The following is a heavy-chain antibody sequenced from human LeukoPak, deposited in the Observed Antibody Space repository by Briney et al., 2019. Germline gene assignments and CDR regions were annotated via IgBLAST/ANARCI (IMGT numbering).Heavy chain of an antibody. J-gene: IGHJ5*02. V-gene: IGHV3-7*03. D-gene: IGHD5-24*01. Sequence: GGSLRLSCAASGFTFSNYWMIWVRQAPGNGLEWVGNIKQDGSEKRYADSVRGRFSISRDNAQTSLYLQMNSLRAEDTAVYYCARASDPWLQLTWGQGTLVTVSS. CDR2: IKQDGSEK. CDR3: ARASDPWLQLT. CDR1: GFTFSNYW.